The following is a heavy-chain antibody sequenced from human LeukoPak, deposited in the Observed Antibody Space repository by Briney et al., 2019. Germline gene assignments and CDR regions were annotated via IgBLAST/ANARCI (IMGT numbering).Heavy chain of an antibody. CDR3: ARGRAGGYSYGYFYYYYMDV. CDR1: GFSFSSYA. D-gene: IGHD5-18*01. J-gene: IGHJ6*03. Sequence: GGSLRLSCAASGFSFSSYAMNWVRQAPGKGLEWVSIIFGHGDTTYYADSVKGRFTVSRDNSKNTLYLQMGSLRAEDMAVYYCARGRAGGYSYGYFYYYYMDVWGKGTTVTVSS. V-gene: IGHV3-23*01. CDR2: IFGHGDTT.